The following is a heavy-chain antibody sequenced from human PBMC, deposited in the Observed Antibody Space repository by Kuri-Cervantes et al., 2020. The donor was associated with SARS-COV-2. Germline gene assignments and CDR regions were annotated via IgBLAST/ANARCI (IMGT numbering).Heavy chain of an antibody. D-gene: IGHD3-22*01. Sequence: GESLKISCAASGFTFSYYGMHWVRQAPGKGLEWVGFVRRDGSNYYYADSVKGRFTISRDNSKNTLYLQMNSLRAEDTAVYYCAKDQARVRYYDSSGYPNPFAYWGHGTRVTVSS. CDR2: VRRDGSNY. CDR3: AKDQARVRYYDSSGYPNPFAY. J-gene: IGHJ4*01. CDR1: GFTFSYYG. V-gene: IGHV3-30*02.